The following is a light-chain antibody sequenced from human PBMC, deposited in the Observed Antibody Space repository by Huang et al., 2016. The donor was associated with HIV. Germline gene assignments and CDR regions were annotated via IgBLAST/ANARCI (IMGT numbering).Light chain of an antibody. J-gene: IGKJ2*01. CDR2: RSS. Sequence: DIQMTQSPSTLSTSVGDRVNITCRASQNIINWLAVYQLRPGQAPKLLIYRSSTLGTGVASRFSGSGSGTDFTLSISSLQPDDFASYYCQHYSTHLYTFGQGTKL. CDR3: QHYSTHLYT. V-gene: IGKV1-5*03. CDR1: QNIINW.